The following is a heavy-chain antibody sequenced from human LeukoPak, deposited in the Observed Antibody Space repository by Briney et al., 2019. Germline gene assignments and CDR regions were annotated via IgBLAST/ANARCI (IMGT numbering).Heavy chain of an antibody. CDR2: ITSSGSAT. D-gene: IGHD3-16*02. CDR1: GFTFSKNA. Sequence: PGGSLRLSCAASGFTFSKNAMSWVRQAPGKGLEWVSSITSSGSATCYADSVKGRFTISRDNSKNTLYLQMNGLRAEDTAVYYCARGVDVWGNYRQYYFDYWDQETLVTVSS. J-gene: IGHJ4*02. CDR3: ARGVDVWGNYRQYYFDY. V-gene: IGHV3-23*01.